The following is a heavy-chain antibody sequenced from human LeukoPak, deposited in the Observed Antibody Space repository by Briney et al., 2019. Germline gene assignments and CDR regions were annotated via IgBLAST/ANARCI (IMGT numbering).Heavy chain of an antibody. CDR2: INPSGDFT. CDR1: GYTFTSYY. Sequence: PEASVKVSCKASGYTFTSYYMHWVRQAPGQGLEWMGIINPSGDFTSYAQKFQGRVTMTRDTSTSTVYMELSSLRSEDTAVYYCARDSVGANDFWGQGALVTVSS. D-gene: IGHD1-26*01. CDR3: ARDSVGANDF. J-gene: IGHJ4*02. V-gene: IGHV1-46*01.